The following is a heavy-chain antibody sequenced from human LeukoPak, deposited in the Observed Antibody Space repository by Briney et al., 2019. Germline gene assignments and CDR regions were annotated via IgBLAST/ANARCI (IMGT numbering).Heavy chain of an antibody. V-gene: IGHV3-11*01. CDR3: ASGIQPRLSWFFDL. CDR1: GSRFSDYY. D-gene: IGHD5-18*01. J-gene: IGHJ2*01. CDR2: ISSPGTTL. Sequence: GGSLRLSCAASGSRFSDYYMTWNRQAPGKGPEWVAYISSPGTTLYYVDSVKGRFTISRDNAKNSMYLQLNSLRAEDTAVYYCASGIQPRLSWFFDLWGRGTQVIVSS.